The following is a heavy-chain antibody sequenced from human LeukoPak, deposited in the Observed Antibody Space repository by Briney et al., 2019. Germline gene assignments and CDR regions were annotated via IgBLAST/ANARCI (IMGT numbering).Heavy chain of an antibody. CDR3: ARLASYKYSGSSSLRGIVDY. D-gene: IGHD1-26*01. CDR1: GGSISSYY. V-gene: IGHV4-59*08. CDR2: IYYSGST. Sequence: SETLSLTCTVSGGSISSYYWSWIRQPPGKGLEWIGYIYYSGSTNYNPSLKSRVTISVDTSKNQFSLKLSSVTAADTAVYYCARLASYKYSGSSSLRGIVDYWGQGTLVTVSS. J-gene: IGHJ4*02.